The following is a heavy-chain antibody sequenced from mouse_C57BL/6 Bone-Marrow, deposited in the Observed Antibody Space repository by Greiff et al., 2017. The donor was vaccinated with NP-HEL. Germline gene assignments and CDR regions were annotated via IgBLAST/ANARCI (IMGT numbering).Heavy chain of an antibody. V-gene: IGHV1-81*01. CDR1: GYTFTSYG. J-gene: IGHJ3*01. D-gene: IGHD1-1*01. Sequence: QVQLKQSGAELARPGASVKLSCKASGYTFTSYGISWVKQRTGQGLEWIGEIYPRSGNTYYNEKFKGKATLTADKSSSTAYMELRSLTSEDSAVYFCARSGLYYYGSTRFAYWGQGTLVTVSA. CDR2: IYPRSGNT. CDR3: ARSGLYYYGSTRFAY.